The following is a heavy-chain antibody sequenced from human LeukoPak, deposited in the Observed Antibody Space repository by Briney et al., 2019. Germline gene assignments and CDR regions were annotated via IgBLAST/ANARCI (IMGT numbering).Heavy chain of an antibody. CDR2: ISAYNGNT. J-gene: IGHJ4*02. V-gene: IGHV1-18*01. CDR1: GDTFTSYG. D-gene: IGHD7-27*01. CDR3: ARVPNLTGDPRNFDY. Sequence: ASVKVSCKASGDTFTSYGISWVRQAPGQGLECIGWISAYNGNTNYAQKLQGRVTMTTDTSTSTAYMELRSLRSDDTAVYYCARVPNLTGDPRNFDYWGQGTLVTVSS.